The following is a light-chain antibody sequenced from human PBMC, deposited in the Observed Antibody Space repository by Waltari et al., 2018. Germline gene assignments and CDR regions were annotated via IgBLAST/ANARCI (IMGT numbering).Light chain of an antibody. CDR3: SSRNGRANQVV. V-gene: IGLV3-19*01. Sequence: SSELTQDPGVSVALGQTIRFTSQGDSLRTYYASWYQLKPGQAPVLVIDGKDKRPSGIPDRISGYSSGTTSSLTITGAQAEDEADYYCSSRNGRANQVVFAGGTKVTVL. CDR2: GKD. CDR1: SLRTYY. J-gene: IGLJ3*02.